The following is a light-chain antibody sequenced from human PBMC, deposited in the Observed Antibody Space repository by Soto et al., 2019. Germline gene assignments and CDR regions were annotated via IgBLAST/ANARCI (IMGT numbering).Light chain of an antibody. CDR1: QSVSSN. J-gene: IGKJ1*01. CDR3: QQYNNWPWT. CDR2: GAS. Sequence: ERVVTQSPATLSVSPGERATLSCRASQSVSSNLAWYQQKPGQAPRLLIYGASTRATGIPARFSGSGSGTEFTLTISSLQSEDFAVYYCQQYNNWPWTSGQGTKVDIK. V-gene: IGKV3-15*01.